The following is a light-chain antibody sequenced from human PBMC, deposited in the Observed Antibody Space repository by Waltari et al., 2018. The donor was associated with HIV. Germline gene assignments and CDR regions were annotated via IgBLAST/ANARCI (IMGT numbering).Light chain of an antibody. V-gene: IGLV1-47*01. J-gene: IGLJ1*01. CDR2: TNN. CDR3: AAWDDSLSVVYV. Sequence: QSVLTQPPSASGTPGQRVTISCSGSSSNIGNNFLYWYQQVPGTAPKLLIHTNNQRPSGVPDRVSGSKSGTSASLAISGLRSEDEADYYCAAWDDSLSVVYVFGTGTKVTVL. CDR1: SSNIGNNF.